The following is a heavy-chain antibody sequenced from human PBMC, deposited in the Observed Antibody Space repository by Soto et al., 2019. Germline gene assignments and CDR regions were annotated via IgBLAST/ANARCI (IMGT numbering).Heavy chain of an antibody. CDR1: GLTFSSYW. Sequence: GGSLRLSCAASGLTFSSYWMHWVRQAPGKGLVWVSRINSDGSSTSYADSVKGRFTISRDNAKNTLYLQMNSLRAEDTAVYYCARVLREYSGYDSDFDYWGQGTLVTVSS. CDR2: INSDGSST. CDR3: ARVLREYSGYDSDFDY. D-gene: IGHD5-12*01. V-gene: IGHV3-74*01. J-gene: IGHJ4*02.